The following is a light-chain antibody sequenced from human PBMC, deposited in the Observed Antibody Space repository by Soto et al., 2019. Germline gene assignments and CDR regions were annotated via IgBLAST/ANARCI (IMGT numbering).Light chain of an antibody. CDR2: GGS. CDR3: CSFEGNSNYV. CDR1: SNVVGSYNL. V-gene: IGLV2-23*01. Sequence: QSACVCRSPGLSIDPSCAATSNVVGSYNLVSWYQHHPGKAPKLMIYGGSKRPSGVSDRFSGSKSGNTASLTISGLQAEDEADYYCCSFEGNSNYVFGTGTKVTVL. J-gene: IGLJ1*01.